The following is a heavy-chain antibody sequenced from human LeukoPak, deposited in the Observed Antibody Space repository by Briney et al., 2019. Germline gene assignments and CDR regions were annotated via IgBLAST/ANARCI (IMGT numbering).Heavy chain of an antibody. CDR3: AKVSMAAGPKVANWFDP. CDR1: GFTFRSYG. V-gene: IGHV3-30*02. D-gene: IGHD2-21*01. CDR2: IRYDGSNK. Sequence: GGSLRLSCAASGFTFRSYGMQWVRQAPGKGLEWVTFIRYDGSNKYYADSVKGRFTISRDNSKNTLYLQMNSLRAEDTAVYYCAKVSMAAGPKVANWFDPWGQGTLVTVSS. J-gene: IGHJ5*02.